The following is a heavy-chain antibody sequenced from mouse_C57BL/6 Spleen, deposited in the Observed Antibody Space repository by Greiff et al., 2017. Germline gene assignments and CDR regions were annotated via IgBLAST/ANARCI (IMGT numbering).Heavy chain of an antibody. V-gene: IGHV5-17*01. CDR2: ISSGSSTI. Sequence: EVKVVESGGGLVKPGGSLKLSCAASGFTFSDYGMHWVRQAPEKGLEWVAYISSGSSTIYYADTVKGRFTISRDNAKNTLFLQMTSLRSEDTAMYYCARPYCYYEGYFDVWGTGTTVTVSS. D-gene: IGHD2-12*01. CDR1: GFTFSDYG. CDR3: ARPYCYYEGYFDV. J-gene: IGHJ1*03.